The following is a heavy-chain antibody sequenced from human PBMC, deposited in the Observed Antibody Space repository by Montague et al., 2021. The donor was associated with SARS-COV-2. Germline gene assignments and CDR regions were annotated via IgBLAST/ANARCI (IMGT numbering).Heavy chain of an antibody. CDR1: GFTFSTYA. V-gene: IGHV3-30*04. J-gene: IGHJ3*02. CDR2: ISYDGSNK. CDR3: ARPAGGSYFDAFDI. Sequence: SLRLSCAASGFTFSTYAIYWVRQAPGKGLEWVALISYDGSNKYYADSVKGRFTISRDTSKNTLYLLMNSLRADDTAVYYCARPAGGSYFDAFDIWGQGTMVTVSS. D-gene: IGHD1-26*01.